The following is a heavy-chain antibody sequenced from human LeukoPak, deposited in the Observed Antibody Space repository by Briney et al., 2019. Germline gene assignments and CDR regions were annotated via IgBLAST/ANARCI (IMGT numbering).Heavy chain of an antibody. CDR3: ARGSKSDFWSGYSNWFDP. Sequence: SETLSLTCAVYGGSFSGYYWSWIRQPPGKGLEWIGEINHSGSTNYNPSLKSRVTISVDTSKNQFSLKLSSVTAADTAVYYCARGSKSDFWSGYSNWFDPWGQGTLVTVSS. D-gene: IGHD3-3*01. J-gene: IGHJ5*02. CDR1: GGSFSGYY. CDR2: INHSGST. V-gene: IGHV4-34*01.